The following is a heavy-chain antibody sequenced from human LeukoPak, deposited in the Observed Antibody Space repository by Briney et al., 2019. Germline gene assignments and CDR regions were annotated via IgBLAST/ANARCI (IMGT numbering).Heavy chain of an antibody. J-gene: IGHJ4*02. Sequence: ASVKVSCKASGYTFTSYYMHGVRQAPGQGLEWMGIINPSGGSTSYAQKFQGRVTMTRDTSTSTVYMELSSLRSEDTAVYYCARAALGDPPDYWGQGTLVTVSS. V-gene: IGHV1-46*01. D-gene: IGHD3-10*01. CDR3: ARAALGDPPDY. CDR2: INPSGGST. CDR1: GYTFTSYY.